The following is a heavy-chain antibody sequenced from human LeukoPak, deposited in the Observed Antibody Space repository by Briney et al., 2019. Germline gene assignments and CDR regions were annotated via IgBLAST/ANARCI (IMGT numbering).Heavy chain of an antibody. J-gene: IGHJ6*03. CDR1: GGSFSGYY. D-gene: IGHD3-10*01. CDR2: INHSGST. V-gene: IGHV4-34*01. Sequence: SETLSLTCAVYGGSFSGYYWSWIRQPPGKGLEWIGEINHSGSTNYNPSLKSRVTISVDTSKNQFSLKLSPVTAADTAVYYCAKRTRWFGELPPQYYYYMDVWGKGTTVTISS. CDR3: AKRTRWFGELPPQYYYYMDV.